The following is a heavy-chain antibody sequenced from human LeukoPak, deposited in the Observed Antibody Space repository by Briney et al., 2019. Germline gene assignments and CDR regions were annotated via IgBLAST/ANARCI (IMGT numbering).Heavy chain of an antibody. CDR3: ARDSFQLRYFDWLFPDY. V-gene: IGHV1-2*02. J-gene: IGHJ4*02. CDR1: GYIFDIYA. D-gene: IGHD3-9*01. CDR2: INPNSGGT. Sequence: ASVKVSCKASGYIFDIYAIIWVRQAPGQGLEWMGWINPNSGGTNYAQKFQGRVTMTRDTSISTAYMELSRLRSDDTAVYYCARDSFQLRYFDWLFPDYWGQGTLVTVSS.